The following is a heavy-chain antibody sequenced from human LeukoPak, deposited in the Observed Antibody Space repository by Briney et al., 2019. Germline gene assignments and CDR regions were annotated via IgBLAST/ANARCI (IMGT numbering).Heavy chain of an antibody. V-gene: IGHV4-38-2*02. CDR2: IYHSGST. D-gene: IGHD3-16*01. J-gene: IGHJ4*02. Sequence: ETLSLTCTVSGYSISSGYYWGWIRQPPGKGLEWIGSIYHSGSTYYNPSLKSRVTISVDTSKNQFSLKLSSVTAADTAVYYCARVWVFSFDYWGQETLVTVSS. CDR1: GYSISSGYY. CDR3: ARVWVFSFDY.